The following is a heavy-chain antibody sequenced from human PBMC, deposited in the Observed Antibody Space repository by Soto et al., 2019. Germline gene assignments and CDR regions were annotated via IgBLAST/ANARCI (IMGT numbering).Heavy chain of an antibody. V-gene: IGHV4-59*01. J-gene: IGHJ3*02. Sequence: QVQLQESGPGLVKPSETLSLTCTVSGGSISSYYWSWIRQPPGKGLEWIGYIYYSGSTNYNPSLKSRVTLAVDTFKNQFSLKLSSVTAADTAVYYCARVLIAVAGTLAFDIWGRGTMVTVSS. CDR2: IYYSGST. CDR1: GGSISSYY. CDR3: ARVLIAVAGTLAFDI. D-gene: IGHD6-19*01.